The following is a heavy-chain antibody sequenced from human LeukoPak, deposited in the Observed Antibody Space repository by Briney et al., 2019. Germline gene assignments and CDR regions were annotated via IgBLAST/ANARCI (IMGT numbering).Heavy chain of an antibody. Sequence: SETLSLTCTVSGGSISSYYWSWIRQPPGKGLEWIGYIYYSGSTNYNPSLKSRVTISVDTSKNQFSLKLSSVTAADTAVYYCAGSEDYYYCGMDVWGQGTTVTVSS. V-gene: IGHV4-59*01. CDR2: IYYSGST. CDR1: GGSISSYY. CDR3: AGSEDYYYCGMDV. J-gene: IGHJ6*02.